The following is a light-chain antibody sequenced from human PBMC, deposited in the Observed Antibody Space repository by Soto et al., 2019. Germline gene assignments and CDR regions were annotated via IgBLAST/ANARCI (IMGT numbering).Light chain of an antibody. CDR2: DAS. V-gene: IGKV3-11*01. CDR1: QSVSSY. J-gene: IGKJ4*01. Sequence: PATLSLSPGERATLSCRASQSVSSYLAWYQQKPGQAPRLLIYDASNRATGIPARFSGSGSGTDFTLTISSLEPEDFAVYYCQQRSNWPLTFGGGTKVDIK. CDR3: QQRSNWPLT.